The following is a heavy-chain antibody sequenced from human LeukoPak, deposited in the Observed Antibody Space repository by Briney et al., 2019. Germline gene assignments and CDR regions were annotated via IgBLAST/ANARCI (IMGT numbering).Heavy chain of an antibody. J-gene: IGHJ5*02. CDR2: IRYDGSNK. D-gene: IGHD3-10*01. V-gene: IGHV3-30*02. CDR1: GFTFSSYG. CDR3: ARPYYYNTRDWGWFDP. Sequence: GGSLRLSCAASGFTFSSYGMHWVRQAPGKGLEWVAFIRYDGSNKYYADSVKGRFTISRDNSKNTLYLQMNSLRAEDTAVYYCARPYYYNTRDWGWFDPWGQGTLVTVSS.